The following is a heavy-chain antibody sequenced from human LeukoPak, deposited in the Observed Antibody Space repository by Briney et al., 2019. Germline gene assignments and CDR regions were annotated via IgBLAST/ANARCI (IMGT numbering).Heavy chain of an antibody. Sequence: GASVKVSCKASGYTFTGYYMHWVRQAPGQGLEWMGWIIPNSGGANYAQKFRGRVTMTMDTSINTAYMELSSLRSDDTAVYYCARVLGGTANFDYWGQGTLVTVSS. J-gene: IGHJ4*02. V-gene: IGHV1-2*02. CDR2: IIPNSGGA. D-gene: IGHD2-15*01. CDR3: ARVLGGTANFDY. CDR1: GYTFTGYY.